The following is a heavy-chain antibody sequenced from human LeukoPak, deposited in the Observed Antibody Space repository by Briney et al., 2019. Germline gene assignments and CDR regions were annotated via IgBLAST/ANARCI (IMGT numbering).Heavy chain of an antibody. CDR2: INPNSGST. CDR1: GYTFTGYY. D-gene: IGHD5-24*01. Sequence: ASVKVSCKASGYTFTGYYMHWVRQAPGQGLEWMGRINPNSGSTNYAQKFRGRVTMTRDTSISTAYMELSRLRSDDTAVYYCAREGAWDGYNIYGLDVWGQGTTVTVSS. J-gene: IGHJ6*02. V-gene: IGHV1-2*06. CDR3: AREGAWDGYNIYGLDV.